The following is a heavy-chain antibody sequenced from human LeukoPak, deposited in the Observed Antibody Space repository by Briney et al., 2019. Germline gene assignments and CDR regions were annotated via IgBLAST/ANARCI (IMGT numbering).Heavy chain of an antibody. J-gene: IGHJ4*02. Sequence: SQTLSLTCTVSGGSISRYYWSWIRQPPGKGLEWIGYIYYSGSTNYNPSLQSRVTISVDTSKSQFSLNLSSVTAADTAVYYCARHPTGTTMSFDYWGQGILVTVPS. V-gene: IGHV4-59*08. CDR3: ARHPTGTTMSFDY. CDR2: IYYSGST. D-gene: IGHD1-1*01. CDR1: GGSISRYY.